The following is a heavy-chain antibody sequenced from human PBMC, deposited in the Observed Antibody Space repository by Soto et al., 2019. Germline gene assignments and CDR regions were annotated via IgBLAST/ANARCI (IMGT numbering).Heavy chain of an antibody. D-gene: IGHD2-21*01. CDR2: IYWDDDK. CDR1: GFSLSTSGVG. Sequence: SGPTLVNPTQTLTLTCTFSGFSLSTSGVGVGWIRQPPGKALECLALIYWDDDKRYSPSLKSRLTITKDTSKNQVVLTMTNMDPVDKATYYCIQSSCGGECLFFYAPYYYYGMDVWCQGMTVNVS. CDR3: IQSSCGGECLFFYAPYYYYGMDV. V-gene: IGHV2-5*02. J-gene: IGHJ6*02.